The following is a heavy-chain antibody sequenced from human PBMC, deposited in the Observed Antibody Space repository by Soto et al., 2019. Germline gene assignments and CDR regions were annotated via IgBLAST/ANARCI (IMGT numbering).Heavy chain of an antibody. CDR3: ARYDAFKAFDL. D-gene: IGHD1-1*01. CDR1: GFTFISYA. V-gene: IGHV3-23*01. CDR2: ISGTGGST. J-gene: IGHJ3*01. Sequence: GGSLRLSCAASGFTFISYAMSWARQAPGKGLEWVSAISGTGGSTYYADSVKGRFTISRDDVTNSVSLQMDSLRVEDTGIYYCARYDAFKAFDLWGQGTMVTVSS.